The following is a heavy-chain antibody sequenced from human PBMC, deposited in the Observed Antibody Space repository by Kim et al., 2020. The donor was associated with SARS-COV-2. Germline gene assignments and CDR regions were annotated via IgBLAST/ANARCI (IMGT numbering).Heavy chain of an antibody. J-gene: IGHJ4*02. V-gene: IGHV3-30*07. D-gene: IGHD6-19*01. CDR3: ARDSGIAVAGTRYYFDY. Sequence: GKGRFTHSKDNSKNTLYLQMNSLRAEDTAVYYCARDSGIAVAGTRYYFDYWGQGTLVTVSS.